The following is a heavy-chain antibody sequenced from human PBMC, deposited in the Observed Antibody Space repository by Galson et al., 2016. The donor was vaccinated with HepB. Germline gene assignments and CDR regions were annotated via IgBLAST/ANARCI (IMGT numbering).Heavy chain of an antibody. Sequence: QSGAEVKKPGESLKISCQGSGYNFTRYWLGWVRQMPGKGLEWMGNIYPGDSDTRYNPSFRGQVTISADRSSTTAYLEWGGLKTSDTAIYFWARTHSNVLFDWFFVLGGRGTRVTVSS. D-gene: IGHD3-10*02. J-gene: IGHJ2*01. CDR3: ARTHSNVLFDWFFVL. CDR1: GYNFTRYW. CDR2: IYPGDSDT. V-gene: IGHV5-51*01.